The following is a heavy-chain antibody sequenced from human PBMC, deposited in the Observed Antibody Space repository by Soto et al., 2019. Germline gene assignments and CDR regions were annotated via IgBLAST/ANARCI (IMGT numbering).Heavy chain of an antibody. D-gene: IGHD3-16*01. J-gene: IGHJ4*02. CDR1: GFSFSTYA. Sequence: GGSLRLSCAASGFSFSTYAMHWVRQAPGKGLEWVAVISDDGRNKYFAESVKGRFTISRDNSKNTLYLQMNSLRGDDTALYYCARERDTKQSLIPGGFSYWGQGTLVTVSS. V-gene: IGHV3-30*04. CDR3: ARERDTKQSLIPGGFSY. CDR2: ISDDGRNK.